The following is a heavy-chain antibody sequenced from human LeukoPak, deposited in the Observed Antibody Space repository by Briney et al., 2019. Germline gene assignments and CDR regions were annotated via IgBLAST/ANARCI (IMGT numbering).Heavy chain of an antibody. V-gene: IGHV3-30*04. Sequence: PGRSLRLSCAASGFTFSSYAMHWVRQAPGKGLEWVAVISYDGSNKYYADSVKGRFTISRDNSKNTLYLQMNSLRAEDTAVYYCARGGQRLRGRIQLWLHWYYFDYWGQGTLVTVSS. CDR2: ISYDGSNK. CDR1: GFTFSSYA. CDR3: ARGGQRLRGRIQLWLHWYYFDY. D-gene: IGHD5-18*01. J-gene: IGHJ4*02.